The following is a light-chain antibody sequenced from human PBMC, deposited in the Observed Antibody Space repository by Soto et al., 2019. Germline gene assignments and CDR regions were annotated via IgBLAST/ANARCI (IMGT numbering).Light chain of an antibody. Sequence: EIVMTQSPATLSVSPGERATLSCRASQSVSSNLAWYQQKPGQAPRLLIYGASRRATGFPARFSGSGSGTDFTLTISSLQSEDFAVYYCQQYNNWPLLTFGGGTKVDI. J-gene: IGKJ4*01. CDR2: GAS. V-gene: IGKV3-15*01. CDR1: QSVSSN. CDR3: QQYNNWPLLT.